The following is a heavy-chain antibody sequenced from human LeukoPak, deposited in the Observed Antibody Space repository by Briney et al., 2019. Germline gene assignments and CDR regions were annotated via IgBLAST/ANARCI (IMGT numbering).Heavy chain of an antibody. Sequence: LPGGSLRLSCAASGFTFNSYDMNWVRQAPGKGLEWVSYISSSGSTIYYADSVKGRFTISRDNAKNSLYLQMNSLRAEDTAVYYCARVDPEMNNWFGPWGQGTLVTVSS. J-gene: IGHJ5*02. CDR1: GFTFNSYD. CDR3: ARVDPEMNNWFGP. V-gene: IGHV3-48*03. D-gene: IGHD5-24*01. CDR2: ISSSGSTI.